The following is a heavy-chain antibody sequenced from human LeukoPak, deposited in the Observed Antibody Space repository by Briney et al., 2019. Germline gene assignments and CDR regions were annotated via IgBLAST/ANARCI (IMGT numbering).Heavy chain of an antibody. CDR1: GFIFHDYG. Sequence: GGSLRLSCAVSGFIFHDYGMSWVRQAPGKGLEWISAINRSGDRTGYADSVKGRFTISRDNAKNTVYLQMNSLRAEDTALFYCVRGWDHYDFDSWGQGTLVTVSS. D-gene: IGHD3-3*01. CDR2: INRSGDRT. J-gene: IGHJ5*01. CDR3: VRGWDHYDFDS. V-gene: IGHV3-20*04.